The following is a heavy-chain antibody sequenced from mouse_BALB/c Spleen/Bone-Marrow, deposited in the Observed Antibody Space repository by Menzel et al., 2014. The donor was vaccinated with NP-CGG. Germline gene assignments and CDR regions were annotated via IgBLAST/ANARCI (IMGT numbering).Heavy chain of an antibody. D-gene: IGHD2-1*01. J-gene: IGHJ4*01. Sequence: EVQLVESGGGLVKPGGSLKLFCAASGFTFSSYTMSWVRQTPEKRLEWVATISSGGSYTYYPDSVKGRFTISRDNAKNTLYLQMSSLKSEDTAMYYCTRDGKGNYDYAMDYWGQGTSVTVSS. V-gene: IGHV5-6-4*01. CDR1: GFTFSSYT. CDR3: TRDGKGNYDYAMDY. CDR2: ISSGGSYT.